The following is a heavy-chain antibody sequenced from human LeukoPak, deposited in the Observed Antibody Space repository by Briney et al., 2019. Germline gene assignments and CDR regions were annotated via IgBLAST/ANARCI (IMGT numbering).Heavy chain of an antibody. D-gene: IGHD1-26*01. Sequence: PSETLSLTCTVSGGSVSSGSYYWSWIRQPPGKGLEWIGYIYHSGSTYYNPSLKSRVTISVDRSKNQFSLKLSSVTAADTAVYYCARIVGATGYYFDYWGQGTLVTVSS. V-gene: IGHV4-30-2*01. CDR1: GGSVSSGSYY. CDR2: IYHSGST. J-gene: IGHJ4*02. CDR3: ARIVGATGYYFDY.